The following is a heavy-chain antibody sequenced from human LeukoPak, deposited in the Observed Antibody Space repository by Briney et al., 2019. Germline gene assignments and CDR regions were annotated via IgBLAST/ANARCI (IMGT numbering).Heavy chain of an antibody. CDR1: GGSISSYY. Sequence: SETLSLTCTVSGGSISSYYWSWIRQPPGKGLEWIGYIYYSGSTNYNPSLKSRVTISVDTSKNQFSLKLSSVTAADTAVYYCARSLRSKVPAAMVIGYWGQGTLVTVSS. V-gene: IGHV4-59*01. J-gene: IGHJ4*02. CDR2: IYYSGST. CDR3: ARSLRSKVPAAMVIGY. D-gene: IGHD2-2*01.